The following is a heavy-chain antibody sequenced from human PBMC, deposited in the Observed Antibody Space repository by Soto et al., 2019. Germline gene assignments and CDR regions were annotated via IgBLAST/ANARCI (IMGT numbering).Heavy chain of an antibody. CDR1: GFTFSTYS. CDR2: ISSSSTYI. J-gene: IGHJ4*02. Sequence: EVQLVESGGGLVKPGGSLRLSCAASGFTFSTYSMNWVRQAPGKGLEWVSSISSSSTYIYYADSVKGRFTISRDNAKDSLYLHMNRLRAEDTAVYYCARDVVEWRATPIVGFDYWGQGTLVTVSA. V-gene: IGHV3-21*02. CDR3: ARDVVEWRATPIVGFDY. D-gene: IGHD3-3*01.